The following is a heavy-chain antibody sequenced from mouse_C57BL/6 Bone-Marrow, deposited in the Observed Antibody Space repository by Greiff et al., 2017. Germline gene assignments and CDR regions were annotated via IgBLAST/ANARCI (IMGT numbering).Heavy chain of an antibody. CDR1: GYTFTSYW. D-gene: IGHD1-1*01. CDR3: ARGGYYGSSPLAY. J-gene: IGHJ3*01. CDR2: IYPSDSET. V-gene: IGHV1-61*01. Sequence: QVHVKQPGAELVRPGSSVKLSCKASGYTFTSYWMDWVKQRPGQGLEWIGNIYPSDSETHYNQKFKDKATLTVDKSSSTAYMQLSSLTSEDSAVYYCARGGYYGSSPLAYWGQGTLVTVSA.